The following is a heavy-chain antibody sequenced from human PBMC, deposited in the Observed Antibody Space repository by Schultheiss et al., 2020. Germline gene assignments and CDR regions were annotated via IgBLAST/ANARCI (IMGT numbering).Heavy chain of an antibody. CDR3: ARPIVGARYYYYGMDV. V-gene: IGHV1-69*06. CDR1: GGTFSSYA. CDR2: IIPIFGTA. J-gene: IGHJ6*02. Sequence: AVKVSCKASGGTFSSYAISWVRQAPGQGLEWMGGIIPIFGTANYAQKFQGRVTITADKSTSTAYMELSSLRSEDTAVYYCARPIVGARYYYYGMDVWGQGTTVTVSS. D-gene: IGHD1-26*01.